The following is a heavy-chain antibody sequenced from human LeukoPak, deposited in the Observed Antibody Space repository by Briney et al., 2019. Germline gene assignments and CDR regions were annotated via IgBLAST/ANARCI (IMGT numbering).Heavy chain of an antibody. V-gene: IGHV1-2*02. Sequence: GASVKVSCKASVYTFTGYYMHWVRQAPGQGLEWMGWINPNSGGTNYAQNFQGRVTMTRDTSISTAYMELSRLRSDDTAVYYCARGAFQGSSWFDYWGQGTLVTASS. J-gene: IGHJ4*02. D-gene: IGHD6-13*01. CDR1: VYTFTGYY. CDR2: INPNSGGT. CDR3: ARGAFQGSSWFDY.